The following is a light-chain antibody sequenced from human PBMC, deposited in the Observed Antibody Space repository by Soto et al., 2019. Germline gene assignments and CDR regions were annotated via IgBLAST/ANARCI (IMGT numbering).Light chain of an antibody. CDR2: KAI. CDR3: QRYNDYQYV. J-gene: IGKJ2*01. CDR1: QSITTW. V-gene: IGKV1-5*03. Sequence: DIQMTQSPSILSASVGDRVTITCRASQSITTWLAWYQQKPGKAPKLLIYKAINLQSGVPSRFSGSGSGTEFTLTISSLQPDDFATYYCQRYNDYQYVFGQGTKLDMK.